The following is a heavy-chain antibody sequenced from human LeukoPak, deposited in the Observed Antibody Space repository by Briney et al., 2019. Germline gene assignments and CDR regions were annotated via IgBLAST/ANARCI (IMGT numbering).Heavy chain of an antibody. V-gene: IGHV3-9*01. CDR2: ISWNSGSI. CDR3: AKDIGYDSSGLTDY. J-gene: IGHJ4*02. Sequence: PGGSLRLSCAASGFTFSSYGMHWVRQAPGKGLEWVSGISWNSGSIGYADSVKGRFTISRDNAKNSLYLQMNSLRAEDTALYYCAKDIGYDSSGLTDYWGQGTLVTVSS. CDR1: GFTFSSYG. D-gene: IGHD3-22*01.